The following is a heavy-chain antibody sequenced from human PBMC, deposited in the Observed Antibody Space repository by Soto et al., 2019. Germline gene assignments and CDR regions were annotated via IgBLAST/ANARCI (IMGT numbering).Heavy chain of an antibody. CDR3: ARVPTPRLRFLEWFPDY. Sequence: SETLSLTCAVYGGSFSGYYWSWIRQPPGKGLEWIGEINHSGSTNYNPSLKSRVTISVDTSKNQFSLKLSSVTAADTAVYYCARVPTPRLRFLEWFPDYWGQGTLVTVSS. CDR2: INHSGST. V-gene: IGHV4-34*01. J-gene: IGHJ4*02. D-gene: IGHD3-3*01. CDR1: GGSFSGYY.